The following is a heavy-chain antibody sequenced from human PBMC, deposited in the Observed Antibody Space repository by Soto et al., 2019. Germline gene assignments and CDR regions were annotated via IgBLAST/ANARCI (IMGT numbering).Heavy chain of an antibody. CDR1: GGSFSGYY. J-gene: IGHJ4*02. CDR3: ARGWWLRQSFDY. V-gene: IGHV4-34*02. Sequence: QVQLEQWGAGLLKPSETLSLTCAVYGGSFSGYYWSWIRQPPGKGLEWIGEINHSGSTNYNPSLKSRVTISVDTSKNQFSLSLYSVTAADTAVYYCARGWWLRQSFDYWGQGTLVTVSS. D-gene: IGHD5-12*01. CDR2: INHSGST.